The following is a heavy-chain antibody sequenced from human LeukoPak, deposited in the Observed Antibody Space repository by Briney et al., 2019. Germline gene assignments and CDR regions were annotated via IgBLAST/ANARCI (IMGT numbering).Heavy chain of an antibody. J-gene: IGHJ4*03. CDR2: INQGESMI. D-gene: IGHD5-24*01. V-gene: IGHV3-7*01. Sequence: GGSLRLSRAASGFIVSSNYMSWVRQAPGKGLEWVASINQGESMIWYVDSVKGRFTISRDNANNLLFLQMNYMRVEDTAVYYCAKLLRDVTIYDFWGHGDLVTVSS. CDR3: AKLLRDVTIYDF. CDR1: GFIVSSNY.